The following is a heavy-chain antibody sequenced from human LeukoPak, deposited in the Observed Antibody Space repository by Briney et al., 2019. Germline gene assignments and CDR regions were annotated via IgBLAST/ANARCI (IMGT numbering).Heavy chain of an antibody. CDR3: ARVRGGYNSFYFDY. CDR2: ISSSGSTI. CDR1: GFTFSNAW. J-gene: IGHJ4*02. Sequence: GGSLRLSCAASGFTFSNAWMSWVRQAPGKGLEWVSYISSSGSTIYYADSVKGRFTISRDNAKNSLYLQMNSLRAEDTAVYYWARVRGGYNSFYFDYWGQGTLVTVSS. D-gene: IGHD5-24*01. V-gene: IGHV3-11*04.